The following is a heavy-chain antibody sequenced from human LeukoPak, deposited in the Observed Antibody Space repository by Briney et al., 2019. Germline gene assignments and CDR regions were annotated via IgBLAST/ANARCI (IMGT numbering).Heavy chain of an antibody. CDR1: GGTFSSYA. Sequence: SVKVSCKASGGTFSSYAISWVRQAPGQGLESMGGIIPIFGTANYAQKFQGRVTITADGSTSTAYMELSSLRSEDTAVYYCARGGYCSGGSCYSFDYWGQGTLVTVSS. V-gene: IGHV1-69*13. D-gene: IGHD2-15*01. CDR3: ARGGYCSGGSCYSFDY. CDR2: IIPIFGTA. J-gene: IGHJ4*02.